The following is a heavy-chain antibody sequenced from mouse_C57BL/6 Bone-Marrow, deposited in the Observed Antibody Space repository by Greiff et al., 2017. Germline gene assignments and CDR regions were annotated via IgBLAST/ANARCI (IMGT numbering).Heavy chain of an antibody. V-gene: IGHV1-5*01. CDR2: IYPGNSDT. Sequence: EVQLQQSGTVLARPGASVKMSCKTSGYTFTSYWMHWVKQRPGQGLEWIGAIYPGNSDTSYNQKFKGKAKLTAVTSASTAYMELSSLTNEDSAVYYCTRSLSYDRGEYFDVWGTGTTVTVSS. J-gene: IGHJ1*03. CDR3: TRSLSYDRGEYFDV. D-gene: IGHD2-3*01. CDR1: GYTFTSYW.